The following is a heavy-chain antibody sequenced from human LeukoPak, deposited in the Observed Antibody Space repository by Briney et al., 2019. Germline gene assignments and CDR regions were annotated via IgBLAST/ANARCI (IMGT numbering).Heavy chain of an antibody. V-gene: IGHV4-59*01. D-gene: IGHD2-2*01. J-gene: IGHJ4*02. CDR1: GASISSWY. Sequence: SETLSLTCNVTGASISSWYWSWVRQPPGKGLEWIGDIYGSGSTNYNPSLKSRVSMSADTSKNQISLNLKFVTAADTAVYYCARQTMLVGYANGLGFNYWGEGTLVTVSS. CDR2: IYGSGST. CDR3: ARQTMLVGYANGLGFNY.